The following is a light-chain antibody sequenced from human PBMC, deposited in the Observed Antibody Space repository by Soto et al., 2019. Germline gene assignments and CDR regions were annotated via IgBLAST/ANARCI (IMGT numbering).Light chain of an antibody. CDR1: QTISSW. CDR3: QHYNSYSEA. V-gene: IGKV1-5*03. CDR2: KAS. J-gene: IGKJ1*01. Sequence: DIQMTQSPSTLSGSVGDRVTITCRASQTISSWFAWYQQKPWKAPKLLIYKASTLKSGVPSRFIGSGSGTEFTLTIISLQPDDFATYYCQHYNSYSEAFGQGTKVELK.